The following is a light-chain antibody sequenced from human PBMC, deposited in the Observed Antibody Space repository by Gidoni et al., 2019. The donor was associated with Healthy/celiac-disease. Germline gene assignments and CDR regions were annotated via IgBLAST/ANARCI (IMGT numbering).Light chain of an antibody. CDR3: NSRDSSGNHRL. CDR2: GKN. CDR1: SLRSYY. V-gene: IGLV3-19*01. J-gene: IGLJ1*01. Sequence: SSELTPDPAVSVALGQTVRITCQGDSLRSYYASWYQQKPGQAPVLVIYGKNNRPSGIPDRFSGSSSGNTASLTITGAQAEDEADYYCNSRDSSGNHRLFGTGTKVTVL.